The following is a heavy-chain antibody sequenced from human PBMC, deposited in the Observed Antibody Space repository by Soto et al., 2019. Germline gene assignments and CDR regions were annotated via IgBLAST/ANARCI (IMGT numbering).Heavy chain of an antibody. D-gene: IGHD6-13*01. CDR3: ASSVGGSSWYRYYYGMDV. CDR2: IIPIFGTA. J-gene: IGHJ6*02. V-gene: IGHV1-69*01. CDR1: GGTFSSYA. Sequence: QVQLVQSGAEVKKPGASVKVSCKASGGTFSSYAISWVRQAPGQGLEWSGGIIPIFGTANYAQKFQGRVTITADESTSTAYMELSSLRSEDTAVYYCASSVGGSSWYRYYYGMDVWGQGTTVTVSS.